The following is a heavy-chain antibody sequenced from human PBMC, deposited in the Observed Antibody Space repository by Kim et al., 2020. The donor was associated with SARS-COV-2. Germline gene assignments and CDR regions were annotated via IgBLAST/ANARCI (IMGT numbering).Heavy chain of an antibody. CDR1: GFTFNYYW. Sequence: GGSLRLSCESSGFTFNYYWMHWVRQPPGKGLVWVSRIDGDGSTTAYADSVKGRFTLSRDNAKNMLYLPMDSLRADDTAVYYCAGDLDYRGCSHVDYWGQG. D-gene: IGHD5-12*01. CDR3: AGDLDYRGCSHVDY. V-gene: IGHV3-74*03. CDR2: IDGDGSTT. J-gene: IGHJ4*02.